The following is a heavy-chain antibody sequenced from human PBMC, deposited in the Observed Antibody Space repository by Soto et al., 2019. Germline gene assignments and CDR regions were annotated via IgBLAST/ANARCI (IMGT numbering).Heavy chain of an antibody. V-gene: IGHV3-23*01. CDR3: AKDVHYNSRTDYFDY. J-gene: IGHJ4*02. CDR2: ISGTGGST. D-gene: IGHD6-13*01. CDR1: GFTFNISA. Sequence: GGSLRLSCAASGFTFNISAMSWFRQAPGKGLEWVSAISGTGGSTYYADSVKGRFTISRDNSKNTLFLQMNSLRAEDTAVYSCAKDVHYNSRTDYFDYWGQGTLVTVSS.